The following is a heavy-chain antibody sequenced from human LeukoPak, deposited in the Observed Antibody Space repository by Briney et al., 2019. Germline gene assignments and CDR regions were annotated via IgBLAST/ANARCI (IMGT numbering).Heavy chain of an antibody. V-gene: IGHV1-2*02. CDR3: ARDKVAGVGALDY. D-gene: IGHD3-16*01. Sequence: ASVKVSCKASGGTFSSYAISWVRQAPGQGLEWMGRINPNSGGTNYAQKFQGRVTMTRDTSISTAYMELSRLRSDDTAVYYCARDKVAGVGALDYWGQGTLVTVSS. J-gene: IGHJ4*02. CDR1: GGTFSSYA. CDR2: INPNSGGT.